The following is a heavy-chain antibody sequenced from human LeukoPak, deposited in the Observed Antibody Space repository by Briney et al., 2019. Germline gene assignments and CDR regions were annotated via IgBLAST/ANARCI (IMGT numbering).Heavy chain of an antibody. CDR1: GFTFSSYW. D-gene: IGHD6-19*01. J-gene: IGHJ5*02. Sequence: GGSLRLSCAASGFTFSSYWMSWVRQAPGKGLEWVANIKQDGSEKYYVDSVKGRFTISRDNAKNSLYLQMNSLRAEDAAVYYCAREGIAVAGAFDPWGQGTLVTVSS. V-gene: IGHV3-7*01. CDR2: IKQDGSEK. CDR3: AREGIAVAGAFDP.